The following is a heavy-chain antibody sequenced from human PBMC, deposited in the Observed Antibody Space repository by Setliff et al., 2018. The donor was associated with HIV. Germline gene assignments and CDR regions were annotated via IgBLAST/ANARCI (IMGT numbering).Heavy chain of an antibody. CDR1: SNTFINDV. D-gene: IGHD4-17*01. CDR2: ISVYNGKG. Sequence: ASVKVSCKASSNTFINDVFNWVRQAPGQGLGWMGWISVYNGKGNYAQKFQDRISMTTDTSTSTVYMELRSLVSDDTAVYYCARRATTGDYHHFFDFWGQGTLVTVSS. V-gene: IGHV1-18*04. CDR3: ARRATTGDYHHFFDF. J-gene: IGHJ4*02.